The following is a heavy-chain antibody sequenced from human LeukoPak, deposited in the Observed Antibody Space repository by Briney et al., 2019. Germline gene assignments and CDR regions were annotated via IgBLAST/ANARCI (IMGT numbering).Heavy chain of an antibody. Sequence: PSETLSLTCTVSGYSISSGYYWGWIRQPPGKGLEWIGSIYHSGSTYYNPSLKSRVTISVDTSKNQFSLKLSSVTAADTAVYYCARAYWADDAFDIWGQGTMVTVSS. J-gene: IGHJ3*02. CDR2: IYHSGST. V-gene: IGHV4-38-2*02. D-gene: IGHD2-8*02. CDR1: GYSISSGYY. CDR3: ARAYWADDAFDI.